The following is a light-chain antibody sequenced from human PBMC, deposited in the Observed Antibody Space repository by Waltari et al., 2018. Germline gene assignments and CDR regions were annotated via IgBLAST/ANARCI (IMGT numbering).Light chain of an antibody. CDR3: QQRRNWPLT. Sequence: IVLTQSPATLSLSPGERATLSCRASQRLSNYLACYQQKPGQAPRLLIYDTSNRATGIPARFSGRGFGTDFTLTISSLEPEDFAVYYCQQRRNWPLTFGGGAKVEIK. J-gene: IGKJ4*01. CDR1: QRLSNY. CDR2: DTS. V-gene: IGKV3-11*01.